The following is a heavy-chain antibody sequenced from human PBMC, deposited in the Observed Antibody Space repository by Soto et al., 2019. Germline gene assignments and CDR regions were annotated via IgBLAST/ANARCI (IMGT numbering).Heavy chain of an antibody. V-gene: IGHV1-69*01. CDR3: VRGKMREMATIWSDKWFAS. J-gene: IGHJ5*01. CDR2: IIPIFGTS. Sequence: QVQLVQSGAEVKKPGSSVKVSCKASGGTFHNHAINWVRQAHGQGLEWMGGIIPIFGTSNYAQKFQGRVTITAAESTRTAYMLLSSLRSEDTAVSYCVRGKMREMATIWSDKWFASWGQGTLVTVSS. D-gene: IGHD3-3*01. CDR1: GGTFHNHA.